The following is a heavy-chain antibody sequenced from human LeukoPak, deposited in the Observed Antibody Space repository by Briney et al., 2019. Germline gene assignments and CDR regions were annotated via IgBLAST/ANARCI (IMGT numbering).Heavy chain of an antibody. V-gene: IGHV1-18*01. Sequence: ASVKVSCKASGYTFTSYGISLVRQAPGQGLEWMGWISAYNGNTNYAQKLQGRVTMTTDTSTSTAYMELRSLRSDDTAVYYCARKMATTGETDYWGQGTLVTVSS. CDR3: ARKMATTGETDY. CDR2: ISAYNGNT. D-gene: IGHD5-24*01. CDR1: GYTFTSYG. J-gene: IGHJ4*02.